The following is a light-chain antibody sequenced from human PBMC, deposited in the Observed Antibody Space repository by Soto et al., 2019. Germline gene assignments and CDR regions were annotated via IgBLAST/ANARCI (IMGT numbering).Light chain of an antibody. V-gene: IGKV3-20*01. Sequence: ETVMTQSPGTLSLSPGERATLSCRASQSVSSGYLAWYQQKPGQAPRLLIFGASNRATGIPDRFTGSGSGTDFTLTISRLEPEEFAVYYCQQYGISQNTFGQGTKLEIK. J-gene: IGKJ2*01. CDR1: QSVSSGY. CDR3: QQYGISQNT. CDR2: GAS.